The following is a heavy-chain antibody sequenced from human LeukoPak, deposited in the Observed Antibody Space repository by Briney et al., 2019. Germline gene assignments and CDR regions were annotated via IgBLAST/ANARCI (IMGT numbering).Heavy chain of an antibody. J-gene: IGHJ4*02. Sequence: GGSLRLSCAASGFTFSSYAMHWVRQAPGKGLEWVAVISYDGSNKYYADSVKGRFTISGDNSKNTLYLQMNSLRAEDTAVYYCARDRSSSGYTLDYWGQGTLVTVSS. CDR2: ISYDGSNK. CDR1: GFTFSSYA. CDR3: ARDRSSSGYTLDY. V-gene: IGHV3-30-3*01. D-gene: IGHD3-22*01.